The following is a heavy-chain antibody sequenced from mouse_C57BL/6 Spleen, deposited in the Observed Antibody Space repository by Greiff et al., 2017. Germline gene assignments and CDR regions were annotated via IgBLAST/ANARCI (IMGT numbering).Heavy chain of an antibody. V-gene: IGHV5-9-1*02. Sequence: DVMLVESGEGLVKPGGSLKLSCAASGFTFSSYAMSWVRQTPEKRLEWVAYISSGGDYIYYADTVKGRFTISRDNARNTLYLQMSSLKSEDTAMYYCTRDAGGSSYHWYFDVWGTGTTVTVSS. CDR2: ISSGGDYI. CDR1: GFTFSSYA. CDR3: TRDAGGSSYHWYFDV. J-gene: IGHJ1*03. D-gene: IGHD1-1*01.